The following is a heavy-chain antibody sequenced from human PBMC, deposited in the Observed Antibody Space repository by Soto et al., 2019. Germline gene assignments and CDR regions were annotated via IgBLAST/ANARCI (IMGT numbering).Heavy chain of an antibody. D-gene: IGHD1-26*01. Sequence: ASVKVSCEASGGAFSSYTISWVRQAPGQGLEWMGRIIPILGIANYAQKFQDRVTITADNSTSTAYMELSSLRSEDTAVYYCARDRIEVGATMRDYYYGMDVWGQGTTVTVSS. CDR1: GGAFSSYT. CDR3: ARDRIEVGATMRDYYYGMDV. V-gene: IGHV1-69*10. CDR2: IIPILGIA. J-gene: IGHJ6*02.